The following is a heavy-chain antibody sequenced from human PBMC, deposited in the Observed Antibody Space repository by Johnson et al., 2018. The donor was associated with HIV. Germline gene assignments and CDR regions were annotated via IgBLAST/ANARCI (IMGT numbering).Heavy chain of an antibody. Sequence: QVQLVESGGGVVQPGRSLRLSCAASGFTFSRHAVHWVRRAPGRGLEWVALISYAGANKYYADSVKGRFTISSDISKNTLYLQMNSLRAEDTAVYYCARDWSDIAAAVTGAFDVWGQGTMVTVSS. J-gene: IGHJ3*01. D-gene: IGHD6-13*01. CDR1: GFTFSRHA. CDR3: ARDWSDIAAAVTGAFDV. CDR2: ISYAGANK. V-gene: IGHV3-30-3*01.